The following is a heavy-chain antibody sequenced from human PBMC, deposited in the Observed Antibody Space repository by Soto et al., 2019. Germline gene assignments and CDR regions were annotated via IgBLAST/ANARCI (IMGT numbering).Heavy chain of an antibody. D-gene: IGHD1-26*01. CDR1: GLTFRAFS. V-gene: IGHV3-23*01. Sequence: EVQLLESGGGLVQPGGSLRLSCAASGLTFRAFSMSWGRQPPGKGLEWVSGISGSGGSTYYADSVKGRFTISRDSSSNTLYLQMSSLRAEDTAVYYCAKSRGASWYLYYYDYWGQGTLVTVSS. J-gene: IGHJ4*02. CDR2: ISGSGGST. CDR3: AKSRGASWYLYYYDY.